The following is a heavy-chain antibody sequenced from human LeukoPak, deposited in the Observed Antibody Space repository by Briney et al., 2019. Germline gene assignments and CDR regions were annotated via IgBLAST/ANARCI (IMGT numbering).Heavy chain of an antibody. CDR3: TRVVGRFLALDY. CDR1: GFTFGDYA. D-gene: IGHD3-3*01. CDR2: IRSKAYGGTT. Sequence: GGSLRLSCTASGFTFGDYAMSWVRQAPGKRLEWVGFIRSKAYGGTTEYAASVKGRLTISRDDSKSIAYLQMNSLKTEDTAVYYCTRVVGRFLALDYWGQGTLVTVSS. J-gene: IGHJ4*02. V-gene: IGHV3-49*04.